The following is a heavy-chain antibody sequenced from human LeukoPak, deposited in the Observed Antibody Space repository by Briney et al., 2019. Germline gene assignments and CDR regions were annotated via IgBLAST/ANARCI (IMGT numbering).Heavy chain of an antibody. Sequence: GGSLRLSCAASGFAFGDYGMNWIRQAPGKGLEWVSHITSDSGVTNYADSVKGRFTISRDNAKSSLYPQVSSLRAEDTAVYFCAPRWVAAGDLDYWGQGTLVTVSS. V-gene: IGHV3-11*06. D-gene: IGHD4-23*01. CDR1: GFAFGDYG. CDR3: APRWVAAGDLDY. CDR2: ITSDSGVT. J-gene: IGHJ4*02.